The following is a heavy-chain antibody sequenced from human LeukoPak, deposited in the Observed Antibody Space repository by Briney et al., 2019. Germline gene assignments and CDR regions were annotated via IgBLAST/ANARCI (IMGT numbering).Heavy chain of an antibody. J-gene: IGHJ3*02. CDR3: ARDCSGGSCYSMYAFDI. Sequence: SETLSLTCTVSGGSISSYYWSWIRQPPGKGLEWIGYIYYSGSTNYNPSLKSRVTISVDTSKNQFSLKLSSVTAADTAVYYCARDCSGGSCYSMYAFDIWGQGTMVTVSS. D-gene: IGHD2-15*01. V-gene: IGHV4-59*01. CDR1: GGSISSYY. CDR2: IYYSGST.